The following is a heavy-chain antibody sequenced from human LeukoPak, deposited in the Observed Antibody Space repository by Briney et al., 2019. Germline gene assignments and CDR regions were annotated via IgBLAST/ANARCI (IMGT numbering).Heavy chain of an antibody. J-gene: IGHJ4*02. D-gene: IGHD2-8*01. CDR2: ISYDGSNK. V-gene: IGHV3-30*18. Sequence: GGSLRLSCAASGFTFSSYAMHWVRQAPGKGLEWVAIISYDGSNKYYADSVKGRFTISRDNSKNTLFLQMNSLRAEDTAVYFCAKADVSTNYNPFDYWGQGTLVTVSS. CDR1: GFTFSSYA. CDR3: AKADVSTNYNPFDY.